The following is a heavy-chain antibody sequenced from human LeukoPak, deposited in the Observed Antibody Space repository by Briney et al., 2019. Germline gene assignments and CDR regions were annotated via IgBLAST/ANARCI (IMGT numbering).Heavy chain of an antibody. J-gene: IGHJ4*02. V-gene: IGHV4-61*02. CDR1: GGSISSGSYY. D-gene: IGHD2-21*01. CDR2: IYTSGST. Sequence: SQTLSLTCAVSGGSISSGSYYWSWIRQPAGKGLEWIGRIYTSGSTNYNPSLKSRVTISMDTSKNQFSLKLSSVTATDTAVYYCARSVVVNVILPSEYFDYWGQGTLVTVS. CDR3: ARSVVVNVILPSEYFDY.